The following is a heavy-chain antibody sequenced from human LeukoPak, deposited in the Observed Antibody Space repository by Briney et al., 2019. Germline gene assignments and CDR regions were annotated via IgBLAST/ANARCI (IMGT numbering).Heavy chain of an antibody. V-gene: IGHV1-8*01. D-gene: IGHD3-10*01. CDR3: ARGRALWFGLRNFDY. CDR2: MNPNSGNT. Sequence: GASVKVSCKASGYTSTSYDINWVRQATREELEWMGWMNPNSGNTGYAQKFQGRVTMTRNTSISTAYMELSSLRSEDTAVYYCARGRALWFGLRNFDYWGQGTLVTVSS. J-gene: IGHJ4*02. CDR1: GYTSTSYD.